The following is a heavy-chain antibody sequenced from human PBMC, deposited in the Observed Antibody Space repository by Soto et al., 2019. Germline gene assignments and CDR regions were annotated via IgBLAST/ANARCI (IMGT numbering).Heavy chain of an antibody. CDR3: ANLDIVLVPAAKSYYYYGMDV. J-gene: IGHJ6*02. V-gene: IGHV3-23*01. CDR1: GFSFSTFE. CDR2: ISDDGSRT. D-gene: IGHD2-2*03. Sequence: PGGSLRLSCAASGFSFSTFEMSWVRQAPGRGLEWVSFISDDGSRTYYADAVKGRFTISRDNSKNTLYLQMNSLRAEDTAVYYCANLDIVLVPAAKSYYYYGMDVWGQGTTVTVSS.